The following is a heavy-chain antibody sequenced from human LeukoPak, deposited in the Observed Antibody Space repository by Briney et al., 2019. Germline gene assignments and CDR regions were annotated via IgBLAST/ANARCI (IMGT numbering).Heavy chain of an antibody. CDR3: ARAVDCSDGSCYFASDY. CDR1: GFTFSSYW. J-gene: IGHJ4*02. CDR2: IKQDGSEK. Sequence: GGSLRLSCAASGFTFSSYWMSWVRQAPGKGLEWVANIKQDGSEKYYVDSVKGRFTISRDNAKNSLYLQMNSLRAEDTAVYYCARAVDCSDGSCYFASDYWGQGTLVTVSS. V-gene: IGHV3-7*01. D-gene: IGHD2-15*01.